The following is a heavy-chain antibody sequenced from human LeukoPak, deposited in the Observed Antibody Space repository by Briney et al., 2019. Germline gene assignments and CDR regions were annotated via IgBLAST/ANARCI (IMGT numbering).Heavy chain of an antibody. V-gene: IGHV4-39*01. Sequence: SETLSLTCTVSGGSISSYYWSWIRQPPGKGLEWIGSIYYSGSTYYNPSLKSRVTISVDTSKNQFSLKLSSVTAADTAVYYCARHSSGYDYPLYYFDYWGQGTLVTVPS. D-gene: IGHD5-12*01. CDR2: IYYSGST. CDR3: ARHSSGYDYPLYYFDY. CDR1: GGSISSYY. J-gene: IGHJ4*02.